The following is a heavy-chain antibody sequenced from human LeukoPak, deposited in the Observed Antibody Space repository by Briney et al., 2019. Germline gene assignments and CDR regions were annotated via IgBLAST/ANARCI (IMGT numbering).Heavy chain of an antibody. Sequence: GRSLRLSCAASGFTFSSYGMHWVRQAPGKGLEWVAVISYDGSNKYYADSVKGRFTISRDNSKNTLYLQMNSLRAEDTAVYYCAKLLLSGYDWDYYGMDVWGQGTTVTVSS. CDR1: GFTFSSYG. CDR2: ISYDGSNK. CDR3: AKLLLSGYDWDYYGMDV. V-gene: IGHV3-30*18. J-gene: IGHJ6*02. D-gene: IGHD5-12*01.